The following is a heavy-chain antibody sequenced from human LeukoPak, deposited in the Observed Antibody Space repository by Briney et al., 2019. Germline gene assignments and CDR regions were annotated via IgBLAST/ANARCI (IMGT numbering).Heavy chain of an antibody. D-gene: IGHD1-26*01. CDR1: GGSFSGYY. J-gene: IGHJ6*03. CDR2: IYYSGST. V-gene: IGHV4-34*01. Sequence: SETLSLTCAVYGGSFSGYYWSWIRQPPGKGLEWIGSIYYSGSTYYNPSLKSRVTISVDTSKNQFSLKLSSVTAADTAVYYCARVIVGARGTDYYYYMDVWGKGTTVTVSS. CDR3: ARVIVGARGTDYYYYMDV.